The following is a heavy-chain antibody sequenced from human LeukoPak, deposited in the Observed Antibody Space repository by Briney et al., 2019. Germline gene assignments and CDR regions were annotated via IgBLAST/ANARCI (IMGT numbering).Heavy chain of an antibody. CDR1: GFTFSSYW. Sequence: GGSLRPSCAASGFTFSSYWMHWVRQAPGKGLVWVSRINSDGSSTSYADSVKGRFTISRDNAKNTLYLQMNSLRAEDTAVYYCARGLAYYYDSSGYYPLRYWGQGTLVTVSS. CDR2: INSDGSST. CDR3: ARGLAYYYDSSGYYPLRY. D-gene: IGHD3-22*01. V-gene: IGHV3-74*01. J-gene: IGHJ4*02.